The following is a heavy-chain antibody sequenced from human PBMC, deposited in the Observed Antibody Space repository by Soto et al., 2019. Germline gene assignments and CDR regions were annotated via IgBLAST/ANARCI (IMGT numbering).Heavy chain of an antibody. D-gene: IGHD2-2*01. CDR1: DGSIVSYY. J-gene: IGHJ4*02. V-gene: IGHV4-59*08. CDR2: IYYSGST. Sequence: SVTSSVADGSIVSYYWSWIRKTPGKGLEWIGYIYYSGSTNYNPSLKSRVTISVDTSKNQFSLKLSSVTAADTAVYYCARHKPTTRYCSSTSCYGGGLDYWGQGTLVTVSS. CDR3: ARHKPTTRYCSSTSCYGGGLDY.